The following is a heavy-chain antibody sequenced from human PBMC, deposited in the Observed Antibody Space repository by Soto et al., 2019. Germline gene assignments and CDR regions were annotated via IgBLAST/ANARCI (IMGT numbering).Heavy chain of an antibody. D-gene: IGHD2-15*01. CDR1: GGSISSYY. CDR3: ARAGCSGGSCYSYYYYGMDV. CDR2: IYTSGST. J-gene: IGHJ6*02. V-gene: IGHV4-4*07. Sequence: SETLSLTCTVSGGSISSYYWSWIRQPAGKGLEWIGRIYTSGSTNYNPSLKSRVTMSVDTSKNQFSLKLSSVTAADTAVYYCARAGCSGGSCYSYYYYGMDVWGQGXTVTVSS.